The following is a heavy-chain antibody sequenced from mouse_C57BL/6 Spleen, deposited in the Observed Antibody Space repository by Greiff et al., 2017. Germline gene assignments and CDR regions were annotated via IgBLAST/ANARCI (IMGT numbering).Heavy chain of an antibody. CDR1: GYTFTDYE. Sequence: VQLQQSGAELVRPGASVTLSCKASGYTFTDYEMHWVKQTPVHGLEWIGAIDPETGGTAYNQKFKGKAILTADKSSSTAYMERRSLTSEDSAVYYCTRSGNYRYYAMDYWGQGTSVTVSS. J-gene: IGHJ4*01. V-gene: IGHV1-15*01. D-gene: IGHD2-1*01. CDR2: IDPETGGT. CDR3: TRSGNYRYYAMDY.